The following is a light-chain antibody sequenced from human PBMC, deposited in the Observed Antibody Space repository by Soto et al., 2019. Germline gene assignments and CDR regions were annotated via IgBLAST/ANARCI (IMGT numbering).Light chain of an antibody. CDR1: SSNIGAGYD. Sequence: QSVLTQPPSVSGAPGQRVTISCTGSSSNIGAGYDVHWYQQLPATAPKLLIYGNNNRPSGVPDRISGSRSGTSASLSITGLQAEDEADYHCQSYDSSLSVDVFGTGTKLTVL. J-gene: IGLJ1*01. V-gene: IGLV1-40*01. CDR2: GNN. CDR3: QSYDSSLSVDV.